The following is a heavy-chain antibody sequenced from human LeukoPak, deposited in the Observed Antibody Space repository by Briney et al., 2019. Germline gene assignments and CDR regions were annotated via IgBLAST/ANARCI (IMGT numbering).Heavy chain of an antibody. V-gene: IGHV1-69*01. J-gene: IGHJ4*02. Sequence: SVKVSCKASGGTFSSYAISWVRQAPGQGLEWMGGIIPIFGTANYAQKFQGRVTITADESTSTAYMELSSLRSEDTAVYYCARSRDGYNVGDYWGQGTLVTVSS. D-gene: IGHD5-24*01. CDR2: IIPIFGTA. CDR3: ARSRDGYNVGDY. CDR1: GGTFSSYA.